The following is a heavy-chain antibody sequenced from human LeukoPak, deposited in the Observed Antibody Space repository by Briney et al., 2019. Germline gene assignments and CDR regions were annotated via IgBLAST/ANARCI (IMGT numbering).Heavy chain of an antibody. CDR1: GYTFTSYA. Sequence: ASVKVSCKASGYTFTSYAMNWVRQAPGQGLEWMGWVNTNTGNPTYAQGFTGRFVFSLDTSVSTAYLQISSLKAEDTAVYYCARGDYDILTGYYNAGVCHDYWGQGTLVTVSS. J-gene: IGHJ4*02. CDR2: VNTNTGNP. V-gene: IGHV7-4-1*02. CDR3: ARGDYDILTGYYNAGVCHDY. D-gene: IGHD3-9*01.